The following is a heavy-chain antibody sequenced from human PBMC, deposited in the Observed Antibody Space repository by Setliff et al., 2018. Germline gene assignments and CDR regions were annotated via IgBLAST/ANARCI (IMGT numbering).Heavy chain of an antibody. V-gene: IGHV4-39*01. CDR2: MYHSGST. CDR1: GGSISSGSYY. CDR3: ARHIWGAKMQLPHDVFDI. J-gene: IGHJ3*02. Sequence: SETLSLTCSVSGGSISSGSYYWGWIRQSPGKGLEWIGSMYHSGSTYYSPSLESRVTISVDMSKNHLSLKLSSVTAADTAVYYCARHIWGAKMQLPHDVFDIWGQGTMVTVSS. D-gene: IGHD2-2*01.